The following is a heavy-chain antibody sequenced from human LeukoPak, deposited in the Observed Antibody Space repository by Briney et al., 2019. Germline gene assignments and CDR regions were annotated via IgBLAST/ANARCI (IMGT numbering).Heavy chain of an antibody. J-gene: IGHJ4*02. D-gene: IGHD4-23*01. V-gene: IGHV4-30-4*01. CDR2: IYYSGST. CDR1: GGSVSSGTYY. CDR3: ARVRYGGLDY. Sequence: SETLSLTCTVSGGSVSSGTYYWSWIRQPPGKGLEWIGYIYYSGSTYYNPSLKSRVTISVDTSKNQFSLKLSSVTAADTAVYYCARVRYGGLDYWGQGTLVTVSS.